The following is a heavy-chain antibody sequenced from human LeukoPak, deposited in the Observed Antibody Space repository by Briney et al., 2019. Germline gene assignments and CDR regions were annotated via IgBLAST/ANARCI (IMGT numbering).Heavy chain of an antibody. CDR2: INPNSGGT. J-gene: IGHJ3*02. D-gene: IGHD6-19*01. Sequence: GAPVKVSCKASGYTFTGYYMHWVRQAPGQGLEWMGWINPNSGGTNYAQKFQGWVTMTRDTSISTAYMELSRLRSDDTAVYYCARKWLDPLDAFDIWGQGTMVTVSS. CDR3: ARKWLDPLDAFDI. V-gene: IGHV1-2*04. CDR1: GYTFTGYY.